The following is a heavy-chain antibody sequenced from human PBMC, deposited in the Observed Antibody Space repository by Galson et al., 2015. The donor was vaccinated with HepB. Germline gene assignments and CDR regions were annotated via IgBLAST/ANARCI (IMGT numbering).Heavy chain of an antibody. CDR1: GYNFTTYY. V-gene: IGHV1-46*01. CDR3: AREFVAGLSAWFDL. J-gene: IGHJ5*02. Sequence: SVKVSCKASGYNFTTYYLHWVRQAPGQGLEWMGIINPSGDSTAYAQKFQDRVTMTGDTSTTTVYMELSSLTSDDTAVYYCAREFVAGLSAWFDLWGQGTLVTVSS. D-gene: IGHD6-19*01. CDR2: INPSGDST.